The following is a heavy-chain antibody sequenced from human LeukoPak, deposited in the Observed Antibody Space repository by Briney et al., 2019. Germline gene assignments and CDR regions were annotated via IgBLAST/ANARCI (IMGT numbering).Heavy chain of an antibody. J-gene: IGHJ4*02. Sequence: NPSETLSLTCAVSGDFITTRNWWSWVRQPPGKGLEWIGEIYYSGRANYNPSVRSRVTMSVDKSENQFSLELRTVTAADTAVYYCARVRYGEYNYFGYWGQGTLVTVSA. V-gene: IGHV4-4*02. CDR3: ARVRYGEYNYFGY. D-gene: IGHD4-17*01. CDR2: IYYSGRA. CDR1: GDFITTRNW.